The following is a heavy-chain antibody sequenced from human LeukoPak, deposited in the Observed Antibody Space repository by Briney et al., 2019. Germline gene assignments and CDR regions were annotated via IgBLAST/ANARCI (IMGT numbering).Heavy chain of an antibody. CDR3: AKESASSSPYRAGWFDP. D-gene: IGHD6-13*01. CDR2: ISYDGSIR. Sequence: GGSLRLSCVASGFSFSTYEMNWVRQAPGKGLEWVAVISYDGSIRYSADSVKGRFTISRDNSKNTLYLQMNSLRAEDTAVYYCAKESASSSPYRAGWFDPWGRGTLVTVSS. J-gene: IGHJ5*02. V-gene: IGHV3-30*18. CDR1: GFSFSTYE.